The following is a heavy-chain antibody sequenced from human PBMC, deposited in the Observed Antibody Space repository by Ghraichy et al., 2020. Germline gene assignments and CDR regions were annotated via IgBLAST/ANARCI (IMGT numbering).Heavy chain of an antibody. CDR3: TTEVGYSYGFRFDP. V-gene: IGHV3-15*01. CDR1: GFTFSNAW. CDR2: IKSKTDGGTT. J-gene: IGHJ5*02. D-gene: IGHD5-18*01. Sequence: GGSLRLSCAASGFTFSNAWMSWVRQAPGKGLEWVGRIKSKTDGGTTDHAAPVKGRFTISRDDSKNTLYLQVNSLKTEDTAVYYCTTEVGYSYGFRFDPWGQGTLVTVSS.